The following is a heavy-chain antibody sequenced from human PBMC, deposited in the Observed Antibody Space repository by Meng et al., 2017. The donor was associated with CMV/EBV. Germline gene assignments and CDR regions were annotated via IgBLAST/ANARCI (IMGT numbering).Heavy chain of an antibody. J-gene: IGHJ4*02. CDR3: ARSELWFGELLDY. CDR2: INPSGGST. CDR1: GTTFTSYY. V-gene: IGHV1-46*01. Sequence: KASGTTFTSYYMHWVRQAPGQGLEWMGIINPSGGSTSYAQKFQGRVTMTRDTSTSTVYMELSSLRSEDTAVYYCARSELWFGELLDYWGQGTLVTVSS. D-gene: IGHD3-10*01.